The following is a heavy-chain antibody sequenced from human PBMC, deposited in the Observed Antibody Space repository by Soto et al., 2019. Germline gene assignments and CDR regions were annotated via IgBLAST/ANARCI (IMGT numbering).Heavy chain of an antibody. J-gene: IGHJ6*02. CDR1: GFTFSIYS. CDR2: ISSSSSYI. V-gene: IGHV3-21*01. D-gene: IGHD3-10*01. CDR3: ARDRDGEGMDV. Sequence: PGGSLRLSCAASGFTFSIYSMNWVRQAPGKGLEWVSSISSSSSYIYYADSVKGRFTISRDNAKNSLYLQMNSLRAEDTAVYYCARDRDGEGMDVWGQGTTVTVSS.